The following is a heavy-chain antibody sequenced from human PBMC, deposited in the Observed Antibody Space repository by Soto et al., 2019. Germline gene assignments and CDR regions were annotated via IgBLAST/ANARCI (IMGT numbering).Heavy chain of an antibody. CDR3: ARGRYGDY. CDR2: ISAHNGNT. J-gene: IGHJ4*02. CDR1: GYGFTTYG. D-gene: IGHD1-1*01. Sequence: QVHLVQSGAEVKKPGASMKVSCEGSGYGFTTYGITWVRQAPGQGLEWMAWISAHNGNTNYAQKLQGRVTVTRDTSTSTAYMELRSLRSDYTAVYYCARGRYGDYWGQGALVTVSS. V-gene: IGHV1-18*01.